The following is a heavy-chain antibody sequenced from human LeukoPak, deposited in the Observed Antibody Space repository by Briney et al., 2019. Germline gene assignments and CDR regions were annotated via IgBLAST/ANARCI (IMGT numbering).Heavy chain of an antibody. CDR2: SYYSGST. D-gene: IGHD5-12*01. V-gene: IGHV4-59*08. Sequence: KASETLSLTCTVSGGSMNNYYWNWIRQPPGKGLEWIGYSYYSGSTNYNPSLKSRVNISVDTSKNQFSLNLSSVTAADTAVYYCARLGSVATPFDYWGQGTLVTVSS. J-gene: IGHJ4*02. CDR1: GGSMNNYY. CDR3: ARLGSVATPFDY.